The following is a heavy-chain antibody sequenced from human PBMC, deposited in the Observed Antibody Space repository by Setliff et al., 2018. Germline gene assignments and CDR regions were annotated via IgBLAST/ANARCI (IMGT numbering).Heavy chain of an antibody. CDR1: GGSFQGYY. D-gene: IGHD3-22*01. J-gene: IGHJ1*01. Sequence: PSETLSLTCAVYGGSFQGYYWSWIRQSPERGLDWIGEINSSGDTNYNPSLESRVTMSIDPSKNQFSLTLTSVRAADTAVYFCAKAKGHLGYYRLVLNYFRHWGQGTPVTV. CDR2: INSSGDT. CDR3: AKAKGHLGYYRLVLNYFRH. V-gene: IGHV4-34*01.